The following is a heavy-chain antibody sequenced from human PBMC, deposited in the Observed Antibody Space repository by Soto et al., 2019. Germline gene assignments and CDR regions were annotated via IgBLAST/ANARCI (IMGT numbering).Heavy chain of an antibody. Sequence: EVQLVESGGGLVKPGGCLRLSCAASGFTFSNAWMNWVRQPPGRGLEWVGRIKRKTDGGTTDYTAPVKGRFTISRDDSENTLYLQMNSLKTEDTAVYYCTTDAGGLNYADYGAYWGQGTLVTVSS. CDR2: IKRKTDGGTT. CDR1: GFTFSNAW. CDR3: TTDAGGLNYADYGAY. V-gene: IGHV3-15*07. J-gene: IGHJ4*02. D-gene: IGHD4-17*01.